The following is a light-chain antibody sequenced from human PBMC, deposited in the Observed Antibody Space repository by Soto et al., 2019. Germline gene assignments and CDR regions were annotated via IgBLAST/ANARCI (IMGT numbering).Light chain of an antibody. J-gene: IGKJ1*01. CDR1: QSISSW. V-gene: IGKV1-5*01. CDR3: QNYNSYSEA. Sequence: DIQLTLSPSTLSASVVDIFTIPCRASQSISSWLAWYQQKPGKDNKLLIYDASNLESGVKSRFSGSGSGTEFTLTISSLQNDDFETYYCQNYNSYSEACGQGTKGDIK. CDR2: DAS.